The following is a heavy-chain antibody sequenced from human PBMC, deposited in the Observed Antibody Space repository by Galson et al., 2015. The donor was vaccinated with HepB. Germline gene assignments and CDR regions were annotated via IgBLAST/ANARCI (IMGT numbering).Heavy chain of an antibody. CDR1: GFTLSAYD. CDR2: IGIAGES. Sequence: SLRLSCAASGFTLSAYDMHWVRQTTGKGLEWVSAIGIAGESYYPGSVKGRFTISREDAKNSLYLQMSSLRAGDTAVYYCARAVPGSTGFDYWGQGTLVTVSS. CDR3: ARAVPGSTGFDY. V-gene: IGHV3-13*01. J-gene: IGHJ4*02. D-gene: IGHD6-19*01.